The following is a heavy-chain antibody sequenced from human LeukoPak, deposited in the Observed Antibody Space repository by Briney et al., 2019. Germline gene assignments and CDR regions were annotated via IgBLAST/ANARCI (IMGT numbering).Heavy chain of an antibody. J-gene: IGHJ5*02. V-gene: IGHV3-30-3*01. CDR1: GFTFSSYA. Sequence: PGGSLRLSCAASGFTFSSYAMRWVRQAPGKGLEWVAVISYDGSNKYYADSVKGRFTISRDNSKNTLYLQMNSLRAEDTAVYYCAWGIAAAGPPNWFDPWGQGTLVTVSS. D-gene: IGHD6-13*01. CDR2: ISYDGSNK. CDR3: AWGIAAAGPPNWFDP.